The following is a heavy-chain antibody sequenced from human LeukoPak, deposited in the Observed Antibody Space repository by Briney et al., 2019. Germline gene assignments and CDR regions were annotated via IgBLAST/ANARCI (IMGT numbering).Heavy chain of an antibody. V-gene: IGHV4-34*01. CDR2: INHSGST. J-gene: IGHJ4*02. D-gene: IGHD6-13*01. CDR1: GGSFSGYY. CDR3: ARSLRSPPKRGIAAAGWYFDY. Sequence: PSETLSLTCAVSGGSFSGYYWSWIRQPPGQGQEWIGEINHSGSTNYNPSPTRQVTVSVYTSKNQNSFTLSPATAADTAVYYCARSLRSPPKRGIAAAGWYFDYWGQGTLVIVSS.